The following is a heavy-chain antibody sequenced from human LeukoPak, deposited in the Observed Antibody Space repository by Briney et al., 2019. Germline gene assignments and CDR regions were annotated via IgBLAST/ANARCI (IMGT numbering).Heavy chain of an antibody. CDR1: GYTFTGHY. V-gene: IGHV1-2*02. J-gene: IGHJ6*02. CDR3: AREDFGPQGGMDV. Sequence: ASVKVSCKASGYTFTGHYMHWVRQAPGQGLEWMGWINPNSGGTNYAQKFQGRVTMTRDTSISTAYMELSRLRSDDTAVYYCAREDFGPQGGMDVWGQGTTVTVSS. D-gene: IGHD3-16*01. CDR2: INPNSGGT.